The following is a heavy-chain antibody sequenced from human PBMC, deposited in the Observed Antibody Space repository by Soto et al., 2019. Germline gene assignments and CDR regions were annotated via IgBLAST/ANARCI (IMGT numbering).Heavy chain of an antibody. V-gene: IGHV4-59*01. D-gene: IGHD2-21*02. CDR1: GGPLSSFY. Sequence: PSETLSLTCNSSGGPLSSFYYSWIRQAPGKGLEWIGYIYYTGSTNYNPSLKSRVTMSVDTSKNQFSLKLTSVTAAGTAVYFCGVTRGGAHPHDIWGQGTMVTVSS. CDR2: IYYTGST. CDR3: GVTRGGAHPHDI. J-gene: IGHJ3*02.